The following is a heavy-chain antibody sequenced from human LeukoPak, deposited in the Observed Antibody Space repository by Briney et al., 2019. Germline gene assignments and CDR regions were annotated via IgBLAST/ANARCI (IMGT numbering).Heavy chain of an antibody. Sequence: ASVKASSKASGSPFTSYYMNWGRQAPGQGVGWMGIINPSGGSTSYAQKFQGRVTMTRDMSTSTVYMELSSLRSEDTAVYYCARVRSSWPYYFDYWGQGTLVTVSS. J-gene: IGHJ4*02. D-gene: IGHD6-13*01. V-gene: IGHV1-46*01. CDR2: INPSGGST. CDR1: GSPFTSYY. CDR3: ARVRSSWPYYFDY.